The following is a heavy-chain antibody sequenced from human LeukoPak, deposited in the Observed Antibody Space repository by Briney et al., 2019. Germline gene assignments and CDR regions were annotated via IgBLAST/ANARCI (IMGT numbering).Heavy chain of an antibody. J-gene: IGHJ4*02. V-gene: IGHV3-21*01. D-gene: IGHD2-8*01. CDR3: ARGRFLPVYYLDY. CDR2: ISSSSSYI. CDR1: GFTFSSYS. Sequence: PGGSLRLSCADSGFTFSSYSMKWVRQAPGKGLEWVSSISSSSSYIYYADSVKGRFTISRDNAKNSLYLQMNSLRAEDTAVYYCARGRFLPVYYLDYWGQGTLVTVSS.